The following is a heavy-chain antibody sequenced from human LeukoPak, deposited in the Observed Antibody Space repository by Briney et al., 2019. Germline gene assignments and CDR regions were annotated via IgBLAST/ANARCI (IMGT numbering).Heavy chain of an antibody. CDR2: IYHSGST. D-gene: IGHD6-6*01. Sequence: SQTLSLTCTVSGGSISSGGYYWSWIRQPPGKGLEWIGYIYHSGSTYYNPSLKSRVTISVDRSKNQFSLKLSSVTAADTAVYYCARDADSSSSRYYYYYMDVWGKGTTVTVSS. J-gene: IGHJ6*03. V-gene: IGHV4-30-2*01. CDR1: GGSISSGGYY. CDR3: ARDADSSSSRYYYYYMDV.